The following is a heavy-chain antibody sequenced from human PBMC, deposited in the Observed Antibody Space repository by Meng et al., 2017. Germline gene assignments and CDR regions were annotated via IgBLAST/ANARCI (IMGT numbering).Heavy chain of an antibody. Sequence: QLQLLAAGGGLVKPGGSLIVSSVAYGFTFSDYYMRWFCQAPAKGLEWVSYISSSGSTIYYADSVKGRFTFSRDNDKTSLYLQMNSLRAEDTVVYYCARDPQYYYDSSGYLDYWGQGTLVTVSS. CDR2: ISSSGSTI. V-gene: IGHV3-11*01. J-gene: IGHJ4*02. CDR1: GFTFSDYY. D-gene: IGHD3-22*01. CDR3: ARDPQYYYDSSGYLDY.